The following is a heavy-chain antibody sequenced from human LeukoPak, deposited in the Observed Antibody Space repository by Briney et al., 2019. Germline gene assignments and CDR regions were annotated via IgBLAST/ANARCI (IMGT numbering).Heavy chain of an antibody. CDR2: ISAYNINT. D-gene: IGHD2-15*01. CDR1: GYTFSSYG. CDR3: ARDTCSGGSCYPGGWFDP. Sequence: ASVKLSCKASGYTFSSYGISWVRQAPGQGLEWMGWISAYNINTKYAQNLQDRVTVATDTSTTTAYMELRSLTSDDTAVYYCARDTCSGGSCYPGGWFDPWGPGNLVTVSS. V-gene: IGHV1-18*01. J-gene: IGHJ5*02.